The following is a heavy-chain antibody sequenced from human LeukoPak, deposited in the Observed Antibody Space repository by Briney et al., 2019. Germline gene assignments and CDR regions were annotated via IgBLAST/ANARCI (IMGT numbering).Heavy chain of an antibody. V-gene: IGHV3-21*01. Sequence: GGSLRLSCAASGFTFSGYSMNWVRQAPGKGLEWVSSISTSSSYIYYADSVTGRFTISRDNAKNSVYLHMDSLRAEDTAVYYCARAANLGWGIVVVTAIYDYWGQGTLVTVSS. CDR1: GFTFSGYS. CDR3: ARAANLGWGIVVVTAIYDY. D-gene: IGHD2-21*02. J-gene: IGHJ4*02. CDR2: ISTSSSYI.